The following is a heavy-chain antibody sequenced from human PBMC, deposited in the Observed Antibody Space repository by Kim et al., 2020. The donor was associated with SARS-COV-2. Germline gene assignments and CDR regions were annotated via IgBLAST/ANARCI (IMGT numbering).Heavy chain of an antibody. J-gene: IGHJ3*02. V-gene: IGHV1-3*01. Sequence: ASVKVSCKASGYTFTSYAMHWVRQAPGQRLEWMGWINAGNGNTKYSQKFQGRVTITRDTSASTAYMELSSLRSEDTAVYYCARLEIAVAAFDIWVQGTMATVTS. CDR2: INAGNGNT. CDR3: ARLEIAVAAFDI. D-gene: IGHD6-19*01. CDR1: GYTFTSYA.